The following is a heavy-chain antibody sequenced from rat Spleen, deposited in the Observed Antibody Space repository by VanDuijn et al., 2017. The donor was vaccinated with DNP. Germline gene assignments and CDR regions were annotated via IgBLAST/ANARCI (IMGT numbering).Heavy chain of an antibody. Sequence: EVQLQESGPGLVKPSQSLSLTCSVTGYSITSNYWGWIRKFPGNKMEWMGYISYSGSTGNNPFLKSRISITSDTSKNQFFLQLNSVTTEDIATYYCARGLNYGGYSYSWYFDFWGPGTMVTVSS. CDR3: ARGLNYGGYSYSWYFDF. CDR1: GYSITSNY. J-gene: IGHJ1*01. CDR2: ISYSGST. V-gene: IGHV3-1*01. D-gene: IGHD1-11*01.